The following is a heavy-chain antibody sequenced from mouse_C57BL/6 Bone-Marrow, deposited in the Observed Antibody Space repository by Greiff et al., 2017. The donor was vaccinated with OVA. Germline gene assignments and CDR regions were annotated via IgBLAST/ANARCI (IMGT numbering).Heavy chain of an antibody. V-gene: IGHV1-18*01. Sequence: VHVKQSGPELAKPGASVKIPCKASGYTFTDYNMDWVKQSHGKSLEWIGDINSNNGGTIYNQKFKGKATLTVYKSSSTAYMELRSLTSEDTAVYYCARGGYYDYDGGAWFAYWGQGTLVTVSA. CDR1: GYTFTDYN. CDR3: ARGGYYDYDGGAWFAY. D-gene: IGHD2-4*01. CDR2: INSNNGGT. J-gene: IGHJ3*01.